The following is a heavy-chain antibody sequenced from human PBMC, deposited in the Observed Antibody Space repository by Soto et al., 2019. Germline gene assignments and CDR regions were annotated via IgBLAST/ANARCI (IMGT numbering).Heavy chain of an antibody. CDR2: FSPIFGAP. CDR3: AREDYYYDSSGYYKALSDY. V-gene: IGHV1-69*13. CDR1: GDTFSSYS. D-gene: IGHD3-22*01. Sequence: SVKVSCKPSGDTFSSYSFSWVRQVPGQGLEWMGGFSPIFGAPNYAQKFQGRVTITADESTSTAYMELSSLRSEDTAVYYCAREDYYYDSSGYYKALSDYWGQGTLVTVSS. J-gene: IGHJ4*02.